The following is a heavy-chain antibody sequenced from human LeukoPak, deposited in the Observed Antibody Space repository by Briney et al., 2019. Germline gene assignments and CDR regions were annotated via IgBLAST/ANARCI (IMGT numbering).Heavy chain of an antibody. J-gene: IGHJ5*02. CDR3: ARAPPYDYGVVGFDP. CDR2: INPNSGGT. V-gene: IGHV1-2*02. Sequence: ASVKVSCKASGYTFTGYYMHWVRQAPGQGLEWMGWINPNSGGTNYAQKFQGRVTMTRDTSISTAYMELSRLRSDDTAVYYCARAPPYDYGVVGFDPWGQGTLVTVSS. D-gene: IGHD4-17*01. CDR1: GYTFTGYY.